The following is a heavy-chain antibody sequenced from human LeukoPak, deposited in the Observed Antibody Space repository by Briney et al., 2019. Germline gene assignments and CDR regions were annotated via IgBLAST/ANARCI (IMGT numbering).Heavy chain of an antibody. D-gene: IGHD6-13*01. CDR3: ASEGAAAGTHYFDY. Sequence: ASVKVSCKASGGTFSSYAISWVRQAPGQGLEWMGGIIPIFGTANYAQKLQGRVTITADKSTSTAYMELSSLGSEDTAVYYCASEGAAAGTHYFDYWGQGTLVTVSS. J-gene: IGHJ4*02. V-gene: IGHV1-69*06. CDR1: GGTFSSYA. CDR2: IIPIFGTA.